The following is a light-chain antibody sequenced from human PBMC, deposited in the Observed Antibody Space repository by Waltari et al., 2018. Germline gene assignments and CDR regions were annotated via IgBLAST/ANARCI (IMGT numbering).Light chain of an antibody. CDR1: QSILNK. CDR3: QQYHNWPPLT. Sequence: EIVMTQSPGTLSVSPGESATLSCRASQSILNKLVWYQQKPGQAPRLLIYQASTRATGIPARFSGNGSGTEFTLTISSLQSEDSAVYYCQQYHNWPPLTFGGGTKVEIK. J-gene: IGKJ4*01. V-gene: IGKV3-15*01. CDR2: QAS.